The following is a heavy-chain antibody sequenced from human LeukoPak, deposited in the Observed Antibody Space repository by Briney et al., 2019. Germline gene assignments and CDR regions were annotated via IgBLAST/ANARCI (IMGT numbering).Heavy chain of an antibody. V-gene: IGHV4-59*01. Sequence: PSETLSLTCTVSGGSISSYYWGWIRQPPGEGLEWTGYIYLYNSVSTNYNPSLKSRVTISVDTSKNQFSLKLTSVTAAGTAVYYCARSIRFDSWGQGSLVTVSA. CDR1: GGSISSYY. J-gene: IGHJ5*01. CDR2: IYLYNSVST. CDR3: ARSIRFDS.